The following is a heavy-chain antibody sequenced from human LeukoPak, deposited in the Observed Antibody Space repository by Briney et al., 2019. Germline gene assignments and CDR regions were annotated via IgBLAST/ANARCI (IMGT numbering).Heavy chain of an antibody. CDR3: ARAKVAAHYYYYYYMDV. CDR1: GGSISSYY. D-gene: IGHD2-15*01. V-gene: IGHV4-4*07. J-gene: IGHJ6*03. Sequence: PSETLSLTCTVSGGSISSYYWSWIRQPAGKGLEWIGRIYTSGSTNYNPSLKSRVTISVDTSKNQFSLKLSSVTAADTAVYYCARAKVAAHYYYYYYMDVWGKGTTVTVSS. CDR2: IYTSGST.